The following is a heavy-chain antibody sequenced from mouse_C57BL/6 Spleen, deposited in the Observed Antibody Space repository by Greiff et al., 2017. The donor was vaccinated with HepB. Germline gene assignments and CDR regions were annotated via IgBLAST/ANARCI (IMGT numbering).Heavy chain of an antibody. CDR3: ARPIYYDYDGFAY. Sequence: VQLVESDAELVKPGASVKISCKVSGYTFTDHTIHWMKQRPEQGLEWIGYIYPRDGSTKYNEKFKGKATLTADKSSSTAYMQLNSLTSEDSAVYFCARPIYYDYDGFAYWGQGTLVTVSA. J-gene: IGHJ3*01. V-gene: IGHV1-78*01. CDR1: GYTFTDHT. D-gene: IGHD2-4*01. CDR2: IYPRDGST.